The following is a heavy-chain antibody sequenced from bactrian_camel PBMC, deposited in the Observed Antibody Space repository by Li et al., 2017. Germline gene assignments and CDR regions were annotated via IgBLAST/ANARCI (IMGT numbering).Heavy chain of an antibody. V-gene: IGHV3S68*01. CDR3: CTQIYGGRWYSCDY. Sequence: HVQLVESGGGSVQAGGSLTLSCAASGFSISRRCMGWFRQTPGTEREGVARIGSSGPRYADSVTGRFTVSKDVAKNTVYLQMNSLESEDTALYYCCTQIYGGRWYSCDYWGQGTQVTVS. D-gene: IGHD6*01. CDR2: IGSSGP. CDR1: GFSISRRC. J-gene: IGHJ4*01.